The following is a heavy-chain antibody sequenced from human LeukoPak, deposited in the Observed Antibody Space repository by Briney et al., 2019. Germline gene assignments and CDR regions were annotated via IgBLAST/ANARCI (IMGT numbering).Heavy chain of an antibody. J-gene: IGHJ4*02. Sequence: GGSLRLSCAASGFTFSSSAMSWVRQAPGKGLEWVSAISNNGGYTYYADSVQGRFTFSRDNSKNTLYLQMNSLRAEDTAVYYCAKDERARTLYYYDSSGYYKYWGQGTLVTVSS. CDR2: ISNNGGYT. CDR3: AKDERARTLYYYDSSGYYKY. D-gene: IGHD3-22*01. CDR1: GFTFSSSA. V-gene: IGHV3-23*01.